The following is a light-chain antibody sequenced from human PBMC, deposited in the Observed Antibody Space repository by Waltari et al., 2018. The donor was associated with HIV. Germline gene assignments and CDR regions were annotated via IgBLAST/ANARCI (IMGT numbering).Light chain of an antibody. Sequence: QSALTQPRPVSGSPGQSVTISCTGTSSAVGGYTSVSWYQQHPGKAPKLMIDDVSKRPSGVPDRFSGSKSGNTASLTISGLQAEDEADYYCCSYAGSYTWVFGGGTKLTVL. J-gene: IGLJ3*02. V-gene: IGLV2-11*01. CDR2: DVS. CDR3: CSYAGSYTWV. CDR1: SSAVGGYTS.